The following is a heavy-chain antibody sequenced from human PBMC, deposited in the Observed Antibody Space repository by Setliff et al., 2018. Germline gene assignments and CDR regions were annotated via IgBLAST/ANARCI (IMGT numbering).Heavy chain of an antibody. CDR2: IRSSGTS. Sequence: GGSLRLSCVASGFSLRDYTINWVRQAPGKGLDWVSSIRSSGTSFYADSVKGRFTISRDNAKNSLYLQMNSLRAEDTAVYYCARDGGEYWGQGTLVTVSS. D-gene: IGHD3-16*01. J-gene: IGHJ4*02. V-gene: IGHV3-21*01. CDR1: GFSLRDYT. CDR3: ARDGGEY.